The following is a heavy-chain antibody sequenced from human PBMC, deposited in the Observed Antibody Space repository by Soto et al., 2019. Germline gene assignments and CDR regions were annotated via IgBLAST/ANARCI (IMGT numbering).Heavy chain of an antibody. CDR3: ARDDFGSGSYYNVGGMDV. CDR1: GFTVSSNY. CDR2: IYSGGST. V-gene: IGHV3-66*01. J-gene: IGHJ6*02. Sequence: PGGSLRLSCAASGFTVSSNYMSWVRQAPGKGLEWVSIIYSGGSTYYADSVKGRFTISRDNSKNTLYLQMNTLRAEDTAVYYCARDDFGSGSYYNVGGMDVWGQGTTVTVSS. D-gene: IGHD3-10*01.